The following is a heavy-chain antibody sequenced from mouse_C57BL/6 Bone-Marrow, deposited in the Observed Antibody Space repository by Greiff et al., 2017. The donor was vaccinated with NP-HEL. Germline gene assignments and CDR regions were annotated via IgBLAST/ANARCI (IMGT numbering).Heavy chain of an antibody. J-gene: IGHJ2*01. CDR1: GYTFTDYE. D-gene: IGHD1-1*01. CDR3: TRKSYGSRVDY. V-gene: IGHV1-15*01. CDR2: IDPETGGT. Sequence: QVQLQQSGAELVRPGASVTLSCKASGYTFTDYEMHWVKQTPVHGLEWIGAIDPETGGTAYNQKFKGKAILTADKSSSTAYMELRSLTSEDSAVYYCTRKSYGSRVDYWGQGTTLTVSS.